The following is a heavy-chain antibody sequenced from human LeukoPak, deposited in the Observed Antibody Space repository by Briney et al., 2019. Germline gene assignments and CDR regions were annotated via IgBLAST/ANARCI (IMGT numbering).Heavy chain of an antibody. J-gene: IGHJ4*02. Sequence: PSETLSLTCTVSVDPISTSTHYWGWIRQPPAKGLEWIGSFYYSVSTYYNPSLKSRVTISVDTSKNQFSLKLSYVTAADTGLYYCVRHVYNIGWIYYFDDWGQGTLVTVSS. CDR3: VRHVYNIGWIYYFDD. CDR1: VDPISTSTHY. D-gene: IGHD6-19*01. V-gene: IGHV4-39*01. CDR2: FYYSVST.